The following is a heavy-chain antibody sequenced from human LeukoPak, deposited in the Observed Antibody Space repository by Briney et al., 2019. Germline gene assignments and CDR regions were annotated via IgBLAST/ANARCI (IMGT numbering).Heavy chain of an antibody. CDR3: ASSRYGSGSYAYNWFDP. V-gene: IGHV3-64*01. CDR2: ISSNGGST. D-gene: IGHD3-10*01. CDR1: GFTFSSYA. J-gene: IGHJ5*02. Sequence: GGSLRLSCAASGFTFSSYAMHWVGQAPGQGLEYVSAISSNGGSTDYANSVKGRFTISRDNPKKTLYLQMSSLRAEDMAVYYCASSRYGSGSYAYNWFDPWGQGTLVTVSS.